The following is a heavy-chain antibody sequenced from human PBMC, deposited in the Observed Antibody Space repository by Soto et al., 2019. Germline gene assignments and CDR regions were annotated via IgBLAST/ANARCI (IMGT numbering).Heavy chain of an antibody. J-gene: IGHJ4*02. D-gene: IGHD5-12*01. Sequence: QVQLVQSGAEVKKPGSSVKVSCKASGGTFSSYAISWVRQAPGQGLEWMGGIIPIFGTANYAQKFQGRVTITADESTSTAYMELSSLISEDTAVYYCARDFPRGYSGYDKHFDYWGQGTLVTVSS. CDR3: ARDFPRGYSGYDKHFDY. CDR2: IIPIFGTA. V-gene: IGHV1-69*01. CDR1: GGTFSSYA.